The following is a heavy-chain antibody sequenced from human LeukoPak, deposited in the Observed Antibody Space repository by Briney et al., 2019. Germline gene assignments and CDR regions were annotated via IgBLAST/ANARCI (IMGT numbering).Heavy chain of an antibody. D-gene: IGHD3-22*01. Sequence: PSETLSLTCTVSGGSISSYYWSWIRQPAGQGLEWIGRIYTSGSTNYNPSLKSRVTMSVDTSKNQFSLKLSSVTAADTAVYYCARGGYYYDSSGPYYFDYWGQGTLVTVSS. CDR2: IYTSGST. V-gene: IGHV4-4*07. CDR3: ARGGYYYDSSGPYYFDY. J-gene: IGHJ4*02. CDR1: GGSISSYY.